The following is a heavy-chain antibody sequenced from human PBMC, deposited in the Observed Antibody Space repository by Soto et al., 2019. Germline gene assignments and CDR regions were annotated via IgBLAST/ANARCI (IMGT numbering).Heavy chain of an antibody. CDR2: MSGSGAFV. Sequence: LRLSCAASGFRFSDYSMSWIRQGPGRGLEWLSDMSGSGAFVNYADPVKGRFTISRDNAKNSLYLQMDSLRAEDTAVYYCARGGNLGYCSGATCYFDIWGQGTMVTVSS. J-gene: IGHJ3*02. CDR1: GFRFSDYS. V-gene: IGHV3-11*01. CDR3: ARGGNLGYCSGATCYFDI. D-gene: IGHD2-15*01.